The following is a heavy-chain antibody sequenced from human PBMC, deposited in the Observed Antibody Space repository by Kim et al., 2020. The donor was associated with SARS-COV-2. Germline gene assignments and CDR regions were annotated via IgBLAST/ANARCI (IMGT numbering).Heavy chain of an antibody. CDR3: ARDGPYCSSTSCYPTHV. Sequence: ASVKVSCKASGYTFTSYGISWVRQAPGQGLEWMGWISAYNGNTNYAQKLQGRVTMTTDTSTSTAYMELRSLRSDDTAVYYCARDGPYCSSTSCYPTHVWGKGTTVTVSS. D-gene: IGHD2-2*01. CDR1: GYTFTSYG. CDR2: ISAYNGNT. J-gene: IGHJ6*04. V-gene: IGHV1-18*01.